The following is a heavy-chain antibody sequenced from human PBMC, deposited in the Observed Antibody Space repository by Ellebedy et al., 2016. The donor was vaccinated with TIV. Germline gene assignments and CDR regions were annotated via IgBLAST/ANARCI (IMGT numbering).Heavy chain of an antibody. CDR2: IIPIFGTA. CDR1: GGTFSSYA. CDR3: ARDRSYDFWSGYNGSYYYYYGMDV. Sequence: SVKVSXXASGGTFSSYAISWVRQAPGQGLEWMGGIIPIFGTANYAQKFQGRVTITVDKSTSTAYMELSSLRSEDTAVYYCARDRSYDFWSGYNGSYYYYYGMDVWGQGTTVTVSS. V-gene: IGHV1-69*06. J-gene: IGHJ6*02. D-gene: IGHD3-3*01.